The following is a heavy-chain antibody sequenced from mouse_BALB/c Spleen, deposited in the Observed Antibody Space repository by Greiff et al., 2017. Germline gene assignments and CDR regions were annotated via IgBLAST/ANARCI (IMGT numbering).Heavy chain of an antibody. V-gene: IGHV5-17*02. D-gene: IGHD2-10*02. Sequence: EVMLVESGGGLVQPGGSRKLSCAASGFTFSSFGMHWVRQAPEKGLEWVAYISSGSSTIYYADTVKGRFTISRDNPKNTLFLQMTSLRSEDTAMYYCARMGYGNYYFDYWGQGTTLTVSS. CDR2: ISSGSSTI. CDR3: ARMGYGNYYFDY. J-gene: IGHJ2*01. CDR1: GFTFSSFG.